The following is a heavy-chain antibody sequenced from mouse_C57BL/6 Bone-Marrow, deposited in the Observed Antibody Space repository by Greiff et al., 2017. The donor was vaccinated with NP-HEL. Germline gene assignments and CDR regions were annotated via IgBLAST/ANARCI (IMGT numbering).Heavy chain of an antibody. CDR3: ARQTSFAY. CDR2: ISSGSSTI. J-gene: IGHJ3*01. Sequence: EVKLMESGGGLVKPGGSLKLSCAASGFTFSDYGMHWVRQAPEKGLEWVAYISSGSSTIYYADTVKGRFTISRDNAKNTLFLQITSLRSEDTAMYYCARQTSFAYWGQGTLVTVSA. CDR1: GFTFSDYG. V-gene: IGHV5-17*01.